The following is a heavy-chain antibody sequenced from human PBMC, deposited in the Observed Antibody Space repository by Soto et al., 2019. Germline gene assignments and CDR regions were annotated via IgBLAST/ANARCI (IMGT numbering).Heavy chain of an antibody. Sequence: PSETLSLNCAVSGGSITSSSHYWGWIRQPPGKGLECIGDINHGGNTNYNPSLKSRVTISVDTSKNQFSLKLSSVTAADTAVYYCARPTRQWLGLRYYYGMDVWGQGTTVTVSS. CDR2: INHGGNT. CDR3: ARPTRQWLGLRYYYGMDV. D-gene: IGHD6-19*01. V-gene: IGHV4-39*07. CDR1: GGSITSSSHY. J-gene: IGHJ6*02.